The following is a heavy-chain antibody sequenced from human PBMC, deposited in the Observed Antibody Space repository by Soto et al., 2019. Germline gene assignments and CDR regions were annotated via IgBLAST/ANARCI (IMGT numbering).Heavy chain of an antibody. CDR1: GGSISSYY. CDR3: VISYPYDFWSGHLFDY. CDR2: IYYSGST. J-gene: IGHJ4*02. D-gene: IGHD3-3*01. V-gene: IGHV4-59*08. Sequence: SETLSLTCTVSGGSISSYYWSWIRQPPGKGQEWIGYIYYSGSTNYNPSLKSRVTISVDTSKNQFPLKLSSVTAADTAVYYCVISYPYDFWSGHLFDYWGQGTLVTVSS.